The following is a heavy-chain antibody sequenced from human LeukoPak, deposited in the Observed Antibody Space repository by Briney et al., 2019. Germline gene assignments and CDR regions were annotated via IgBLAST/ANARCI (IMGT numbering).Heavy chain of an antibody. CDR2: IYYSGST. V-gene: IGHV4-59*01. CDR1: GGSINNYY. J-gene: IGHJ6*03. CDR3: ARGGYSYGYRLYYYYYMDV. D-gene: IGHD5-18*01. Sequence: SETLSLTCTVSGGSINNYYWSWIRQPPGKGLEWIGYIYYSGSTNYNPSLKSRVTISLDTSKNQFSLKLSSVTAADTAVYYCARGGYSYGYRLYYYYYMDVWGKGTTVTVSS.